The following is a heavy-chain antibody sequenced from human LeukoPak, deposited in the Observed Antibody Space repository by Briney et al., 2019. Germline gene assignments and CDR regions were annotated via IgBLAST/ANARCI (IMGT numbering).Heavy chain of an antibody. V-gene: IGHV4-59*01. CDR2: IYDGGST. CDR3: ARALYSYGSGSPFDY. D-gene: IGHD3-10*01. Sequence: PSETLSLTCTVSGGSISSYYWSWIRQPPGKGLEWIGYIYDGGSTNYNPSLKSRVTVSGDTSKNQFSLRLSSVTAADTAVYYCARALYSYGSGSPFDYWGQGTLVTVSS. CDR1: GGSISSYY. J-gene: IGHJ4*02.